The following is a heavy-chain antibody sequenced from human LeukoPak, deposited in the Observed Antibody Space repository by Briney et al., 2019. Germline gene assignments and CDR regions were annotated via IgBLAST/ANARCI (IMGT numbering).Heavy chain of an antibody. D-gene: IGHD3-22*01. CDR3: ARAPYYYDSSGYSPSDY. CDR1: GFTFDDYG. V-gene: IGHV3-20*04. Sequence: GGSLRLSCAASGFTFDDYGMSWVRQAPGKGLEWVSGINWNGGSTGYADSVKGRFTISRDNAKNSLYLQMNSLRAEDTALYYCARAPYYYDSSGYSPSDYWGQGTVVTVSS. CDR2: INWNGGST. J-gene: IGHJ4*02.